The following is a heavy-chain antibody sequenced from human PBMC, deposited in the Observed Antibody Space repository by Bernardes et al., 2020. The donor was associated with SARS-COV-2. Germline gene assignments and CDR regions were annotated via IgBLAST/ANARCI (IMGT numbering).Heavy chain of an antibody. D-gene: IGHD3-22*01. CDR3: TTGAEIYYDSSGFSYYFDF. CDR2: IKRKTDGGTT. CDR1: GFTFSNAW. Sequence: GGSLSLSCAASGFTFSNAWMNWVRPAPGKGLEWVGHIKRKTDGGTTDYAAPVKGRFTISGDDSKNTMYLQMNSLKTEDTAVYYCTTGAEIYYDSSGFSYYFDFWGQGTLVTVSS. J-gene: IGHJ4*02. V-gene: IGHV3-15*07.